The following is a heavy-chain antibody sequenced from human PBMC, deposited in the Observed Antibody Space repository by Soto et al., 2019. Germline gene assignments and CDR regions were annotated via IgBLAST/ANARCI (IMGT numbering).Heavy chain of an antibody. CDR3: AKGESRSFYYGMDV. V-gene: IGHV3-9*01. CDR2: ISWNSGSI. CDR1: GFTFDDYA. Sequence: EVQLVESGGGLVQPGRSLRLSCAASGFTFDDYAMHWVRQAPGKGLEWVSGISWNSGSIGYADSVKGRFTISRDNAKNSLYLQMNSLIAEDTALYYGAKGESRSFYYGMDVWGQGTRVTVSS. J-gene: IGHJ6*02. D-gene: IGHD6-13*01.